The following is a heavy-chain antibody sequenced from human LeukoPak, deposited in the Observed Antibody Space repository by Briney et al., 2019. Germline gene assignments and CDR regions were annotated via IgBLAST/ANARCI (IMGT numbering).Heavy chain of an antibody. CDR3: ARVLSVDTADMFDP. CDR1: GGSISSGGYY. V-gene: IGHV4-31*03. CDR2: IYYTGST. D-gene: IGHD5-18*01. J-gene: IGHJ5*02. Sequence: SQTLSLTCTVSGGSISSGGYYWSWIRQHPGKGLEWIGYIYYTGSTYYNPSLMSRVTISVDTSKNQFSLKLSSVTAADTAVYYCARVLSVDTADMFDPWGQGTLVTVSS.